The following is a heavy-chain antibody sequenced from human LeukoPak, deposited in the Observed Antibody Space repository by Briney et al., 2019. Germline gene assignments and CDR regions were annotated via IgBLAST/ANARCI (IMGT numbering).Heavy chain of an antibody. Sequence: SETLSLTCTVSGGSISSSSYCWGWIRQPPGKGLEWIGSIYYSGSTYYNPSLKSRVTISVDTSKNQFSLKLSSVTAADTAVYYCARVQLSYAFDIWGQGTMVTVSS. CDR3: ARVQLSYAFDI. CDR2: IYYSGST. V-gene: IGHV4-39*07. CDR1: GGSISSSSYC. D-gene: IGHD1-1*01. J-gene: IGHJ3*02.